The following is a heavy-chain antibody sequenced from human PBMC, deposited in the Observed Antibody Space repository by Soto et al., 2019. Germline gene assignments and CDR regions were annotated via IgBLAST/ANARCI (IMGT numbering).Heavy chain of an antibody. V-gene: IGHV5-51*01. Sequence: GESLKISCKGSGYSFTSYWIGWVRQMPGKGLEWMGIIYPGDSDTRYSPSFQGHVTISADKSISTAYLQWSSLKASDTAMYYCARQYGSGSYVPYYFDYWGQGTLVTVSS. CDR1: GYSFTSYW. D-gene: IGHD3-10*01. CDR3: ARQYGSGSYVPYYFDY. J-gene: IGHJ4*02. CDR2: IYPGDSDT.